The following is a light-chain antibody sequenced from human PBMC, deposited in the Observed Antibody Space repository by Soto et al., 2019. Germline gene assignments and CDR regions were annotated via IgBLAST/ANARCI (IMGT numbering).Light chain of an antibody. J-gene: IGKJ2*01. CDR1: QSISSY. Sequence: DIQMTQSPSTLSASVGDRVTIACRASQSISSYLAWYQQKPGKAPNLLIYKASNLASGVPSRFTGGGSGTDFTLNINSLQPEDSATYFCQQYNSYSYTFGQGTKLEIK. V-gene: IGKV1-5*03. CDR3: QQYNSYSYT. CDR2: KAS.